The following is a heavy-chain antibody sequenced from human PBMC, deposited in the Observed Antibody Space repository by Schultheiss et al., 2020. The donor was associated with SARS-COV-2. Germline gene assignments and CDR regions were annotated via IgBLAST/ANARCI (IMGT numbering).Heavy chain of an antibody. CDR1: GGSISSYY. CDR2: IYTSGST. Sequence: SETLSLTCTVSGGSISSYYWSWIRQPAGKGLEWIGRIYTSGSTYYNPSLKSRVTISVDTSKNQFSLKLSSVTAADTAVYYCASPSGLGYYDSSGYVRYYYGMDVWGQGTTVTVSS. V-gene: IGHV4-4*07. CDR3: ASPSGLGYYDSSGYVRYYYGMDV. D-gene: IGHD3-22*01. J-gene: IGHJ6*02.